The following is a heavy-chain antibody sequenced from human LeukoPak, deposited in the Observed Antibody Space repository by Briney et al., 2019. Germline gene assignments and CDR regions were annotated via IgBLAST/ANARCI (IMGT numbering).Heavy chain of an antibody. CDR1: GGSISSYY. Sequence: SETLSLTCTVSGGSISSYYWSWIRQPPGKGLEWIGYIYYSGSTNYNPSLKSRVTISVDTSKNQFSLKLSSVTAADTAVYYCARDYGPHDAFDIWGQGTMVTVSS. CDR2: IYYSGST. D-gene: IGHD3-10*01. V-gene: IGHV4-59*12. CDR3: ARDYGPHDAFDI. J-gene: IGHJ3*02.